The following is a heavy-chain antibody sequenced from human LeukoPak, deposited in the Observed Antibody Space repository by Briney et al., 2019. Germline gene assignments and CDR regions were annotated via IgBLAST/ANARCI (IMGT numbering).Heavy chain of an antibody. CDR2: ISGSGDIT. Sequence: GGSLRLSCAASGFTFSTYSMTWVRQAPGKGLEWVSVISGSGDITYYADSVKGRFTISRYNSKITLFLQMNSLRAEDTALYYCAKLLSGSRTIDYWGQGTPVTVSS. J-gene: IGHJ4*02. D-gene: IGHD5-12*01. CDR1: GFTFSTYS. CDR3: AKLLSGSRTIDY. V-gene: IGHV3-23*01.